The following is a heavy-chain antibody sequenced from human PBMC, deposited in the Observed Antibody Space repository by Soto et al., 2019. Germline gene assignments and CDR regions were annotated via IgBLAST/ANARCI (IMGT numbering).Heavy chain of an antibody. CDR1: GFTFSSYG. D-gene: IGHD5-18*01. J-gene: IGHJ4*02. Sequence: QVQLVESGGGVVQPGRSLRLSCAASGFTFSSYGMHWVRQAPGKGLEWVAVISYDGSNKYYADSVKGRFTISRDNSKNTLYLQMNSLRAEDTAVYYCAKDLDTAMVTGEFDYWGQGTLVTVSS. V-gene: IGHV3-30*18. CDR3: AKDLDTAMVTGEFDY. CDR2: ISYDGSNK.